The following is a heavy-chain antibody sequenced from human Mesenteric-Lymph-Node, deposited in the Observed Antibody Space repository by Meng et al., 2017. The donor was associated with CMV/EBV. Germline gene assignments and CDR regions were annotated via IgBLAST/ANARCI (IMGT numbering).Heavy chain of an antibody. J-gene: IGHJ3*02. D-gene: IGHD1-1*01. Sequence: FTFSSFDMIWVRQAPGKGLDLVSVIYSGGSSTYYADSVKGRFTVSRDHSKNTLYLQMNSLRAEDTAVYYCAKDRGYNWNDGLGTFDIWGQGTMVTVSS. CDR2: IYSGGSST. V-gene: IGHV3-23*03. CDR3: AKDRGYNWNDGLGTFDI. CDR1: FTFSSFD.